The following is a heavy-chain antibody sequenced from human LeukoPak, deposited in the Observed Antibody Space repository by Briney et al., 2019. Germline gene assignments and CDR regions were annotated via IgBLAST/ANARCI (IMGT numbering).Heavy chain of an antibody. J-gene: IGHJ6*03. Sequence: ASVKVSCKASGGTFSSYAISWVRQAPGQGLEWMGGIIPIFGTANYAQKFQGRVTITADKSTSTAYMELSSLRSEDTAVYYCARGGTAMVMGHYYYYMDVWGKGTTVTVSS. CDR3: ARGGTAMVMGHYYYYMDV. D-gene: IGHD5-18*01. CDR1: GGTFSSYA. V-gene: IGHV1-69*06. CDR2: IIPIFGTA.